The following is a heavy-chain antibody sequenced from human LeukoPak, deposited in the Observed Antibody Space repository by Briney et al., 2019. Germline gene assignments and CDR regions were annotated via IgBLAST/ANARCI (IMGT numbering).Heavy chain of an antibody. CDR3: ARGLDYGDSVDY. CDR2: MYYNRYP. Sequence: SETLSLTCSVSGDSINNYYWRWIRQPPGKGLESLAYMYYNRYPEYNPSLKSRLAISVDWSKNQVSLSLGSVTAADTAVYYCARGLDYGDSVDYWGQGTLVTVSS. D-gene: IGHD4-17*01. CDR1: GDSINNYY. J-gene: IGHJ4*02. V-gene: IGHV4-59*01.